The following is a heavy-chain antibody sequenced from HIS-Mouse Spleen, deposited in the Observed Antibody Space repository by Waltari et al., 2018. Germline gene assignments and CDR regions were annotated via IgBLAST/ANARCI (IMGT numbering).Heavy chain of an antibody. J-gene: IGHJ2*01. V-gene: IGHV4-39*07. CDR1: GGSISSSSYS. CDR3: AREIPYSSSWYDWYFDL. Sequence: QLQLQESGPGLVKPSDTLSLTCTVSGGSISSSSYSLGWIRQPPGKGLEWIGSIYYSGSTYYNPSLKSRVTISVDTSKNQFSLKLSSVTAADTAVYYCAREIPYSSSWYDWYFDLWGRGTLVTVSS. D-gene: IGHD6-13*01. CDR2: IYYSGST.